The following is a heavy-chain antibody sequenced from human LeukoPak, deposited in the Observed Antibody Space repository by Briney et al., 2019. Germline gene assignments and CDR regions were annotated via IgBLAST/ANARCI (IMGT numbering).Heavy chain of an antibody. D-gene: IGHD3-10*01. J-gene: IGHJ2*01. CDR3: ARGRGRPVPSTATHHWYFDL. CDR1: GGSFSGYY. V-gene: IGHV4-34*01. CDR2: INHSGST. Sequence: SETLSLTCAVHGGSFSGYYWSWIRQPPGKGLEWTGEINHSGSTNYNPSLKSRVTISVDTSKNQFSLKLSSVTAADTAVYYCARGRGRPVPSTATHHWYFDLWGRGTLVTVSS.